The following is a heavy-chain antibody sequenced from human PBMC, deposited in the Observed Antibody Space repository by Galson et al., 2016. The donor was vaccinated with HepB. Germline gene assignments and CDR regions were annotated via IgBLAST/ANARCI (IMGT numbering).Heavy chain of an antibody. CDR3: ARLIRGIYHPLDEA. CDR2: MNPNSGNT. J-gene: IGHJ5*02. CDR1: GYTFTRDE. Sequence: SVKVSCKASGYTFTRDEINWVRKAPGQGLEWMGWMNPNSGNTGYAQKFQGRVTMTRNTSITTAYMELSGLTSEDTAIYYCARLIRGIYHPLDEAWGQGTLVTVSS. V-gene: IGHV1-8*01. D-gene: IGHD1-1*01.